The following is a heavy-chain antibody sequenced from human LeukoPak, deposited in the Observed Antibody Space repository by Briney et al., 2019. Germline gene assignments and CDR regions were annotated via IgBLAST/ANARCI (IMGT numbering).Heavy chain of an antibody. D-gene: IGHD3-3*01. CDR2: ISYDGRNK. CDR3: ARDPAYWSGYYLDYFDY. CDR1: GFTFNNYG. Sequence: GGSLRLSCAASGFTFNNYGMHWVRQAPGKGLEWVAVISYDGRNKHYPDSVKGRFTISRDNSKNTLYLQMNSLRAEDTAVYFCARDPAYWSGYYLDYFDYWGQGTLVTVSS. J-gene: IGHJ4*02. V-gene: IGHV3-30*03.